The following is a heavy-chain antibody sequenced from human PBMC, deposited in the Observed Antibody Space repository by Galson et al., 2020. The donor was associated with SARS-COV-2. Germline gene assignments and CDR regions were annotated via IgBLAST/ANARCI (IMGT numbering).Heavy chain of an antibody. CDR1: GFSLTTSGMG. D-gene: IGHD5-12*01. V-gene: IGHV2-70*01. Sequence: SGPTLVKPTQTLTLTCTFSGFSLTTSGMGVTWIRQPPGKALEWLALIDWDYDKYYSTSLKTRLTISGDTSKNQVFLTMTNMDPADTATYYCARMADGYGGYDYGSSPFDYWGQGTLVTVSS. J-gene: IGHJ4*02. CDR3: ARMADGYGGYDYGSSPFDY. CDR2: IDWDYDK.